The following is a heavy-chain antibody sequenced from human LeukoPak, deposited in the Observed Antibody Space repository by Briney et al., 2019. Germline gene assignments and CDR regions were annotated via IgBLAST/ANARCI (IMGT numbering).Heavy chain of an antibody. J-gene: IGHJ3*02. CDR2: MNPNNGNT. V-gene: IGHV1-8*01. CDR1: GYTFTSYD. Sequence: ASVTVSCKASGYTFTSYDINWVRQATGQGLEWMAWMNPNNGNTGNAQKFQGRVTLTRITSISTAYMELSGLRSEETAVYYCAVGVLSGGHEWAFYIWGQGTMVTVSS. D-gene: IGHD5-12*01. CDR3: AVGVLSGGHEWAFYI.